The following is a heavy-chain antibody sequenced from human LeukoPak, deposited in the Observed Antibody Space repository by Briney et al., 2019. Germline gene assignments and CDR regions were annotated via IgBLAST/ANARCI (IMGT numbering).Heavy chain of an antibody. CDR3: ARADRDGYNPFDY. Sequence: SGTLSLTCAVSGGSISSSNWWSWVRQPPGKGLEWIGEIYHSGSTNYNPSLKSRVTISVDRSKNQFSLKLSSVTAADTAVYYCARADRDGYNPFDYWGQGTLVTVSS. CDR2: IYHSGST. V-gene: IGHV4-4*02. J-gene: IGHJ4*02. D-gene: IGHD5-24*01. CDR1: GGSISSSNW.